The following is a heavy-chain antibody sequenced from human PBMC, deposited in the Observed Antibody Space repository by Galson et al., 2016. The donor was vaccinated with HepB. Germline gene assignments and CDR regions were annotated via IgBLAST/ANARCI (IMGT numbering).Heavy chain of an antibody. D-gene: IGHD3-10*01. J-gene: IGHJ2*01. V-gene: IGHV4-59*01. CDR2: IYYTGST. CDR3: ARDRVWYFDL. Sequence: SLTCTVSGDSISDYYWSWIRQPPGKGLEWIGYIYYTGSTNYNPSLKSRVTISVDTSKNQFSLKLSSVTAADTAVYFCARDRVWYFDLWGRGTLVTVSS. CDR1: GDSISDYY.